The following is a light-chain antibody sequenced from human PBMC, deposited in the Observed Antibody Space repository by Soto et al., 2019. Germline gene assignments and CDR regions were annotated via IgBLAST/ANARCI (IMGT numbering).Light chain of an antibody. V-gene: IGLV3-27*01. J-gene: IGLJ2*01. Sequence: SYELTQPSSVSVSPGQTARITCSGDVLAKKYARGFQQKPGQAPVLVIYKDSERPSGTPERFSGSSSGTTVTLTISGAQVEDEADYYCYSAADNNLGVFGGGTKLTVL. CDR3: YSAADNNLGV. CDR1: VLAKKY. CDR2: KDS.